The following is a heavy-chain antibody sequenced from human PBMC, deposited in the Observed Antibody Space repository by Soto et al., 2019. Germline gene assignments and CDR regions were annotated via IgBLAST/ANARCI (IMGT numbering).Heavy chain of an antibody. CDR1: GYTFSNHA. CDR2: MGPSGTTT. D-gene: IGHD3-3*01. CDR3: TKGSFLRGEEIY. V-gene: IGHV3-23*01. J-gene: IGHJ4*02. Sequence: EVQLLESGGGLVQPGGSLILSCAASGYTFSNHAMSWFRQAPGKGLEWVSAMGPSGTTTYYADSVEGRFTISRDTSGNTLYLQMNSLRAEDTALYYCTKGSFLRGEEIYWGQGALVTVSS.